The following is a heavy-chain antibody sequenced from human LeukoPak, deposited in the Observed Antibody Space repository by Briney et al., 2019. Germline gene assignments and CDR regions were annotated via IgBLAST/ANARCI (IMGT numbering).Heavy chain of an antibody. CDR2: INHSGST. Sequence: SETLSLTCAVYGGSFSGYYWSWIRQPPGKGLEWIGEINHSGSTNYNPSLKSRVTISVDTSKNQFSLKLSSVTAADTAVYYCARGPYDYVWGSYRHYFDYWGQGTLVTVFS. D-gene: IGHD3-16*02. V-gene: IGHV4-34*01. CDR3: ARGPYDYVWGSYRHYFDY. J-gene: IGHJ4*02. CDR1: GGSFSGYY.